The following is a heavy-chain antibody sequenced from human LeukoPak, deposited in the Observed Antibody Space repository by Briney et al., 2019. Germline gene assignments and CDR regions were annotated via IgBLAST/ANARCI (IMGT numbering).Heavy chain of an antibody. CDR3: ASAGWDRVRGVTTEYFQH. Sequence: GASVKVSCTASGYTFTSYAMHWVRQAPGQRLEWMGWINAGNGNTKYSQKFQGRVTITRDTSASTAYMELNSLRSEDTAVYYCASAGWDRVRGVTTEYFQHWGQGTLVTVSS. V-gene: IGHV1-3*01. D-gene: IGHD3-10*01. CDR1: GYTFTSYA. J-gene: IGHJ1*01. CDR2: INAGNGNT.